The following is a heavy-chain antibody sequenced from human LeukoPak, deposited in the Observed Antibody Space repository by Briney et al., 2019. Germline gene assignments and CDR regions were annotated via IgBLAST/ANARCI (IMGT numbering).Heavy chain of an antibody. V-gene: IGHV3-48*03. D-gene: IGHD4-11*01. CDR3: ARLRSKYWFDP. CDR1: GFTFSSYE. CDR2: ITSSGNTM. Sequence: PGGSLRLSCAAFGFTFSSYEMNWVRQAPGKGLEWVSFITSSGNTMYYADSVKGRFTISRDNAKNSLYLQMNSLRADDTAVYYCARLRSKYWFDPWGQGTLVTVSS. J-gene: IGHJ5*02.